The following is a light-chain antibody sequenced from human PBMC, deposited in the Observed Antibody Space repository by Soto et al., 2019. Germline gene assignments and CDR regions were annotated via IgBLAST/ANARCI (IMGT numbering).Light chain of an antibody. CDR1: SSNIGNDY. CDR3: GAWDSSLSVAV. CDR2: EDN. V-gene: IGLV1-51*02. Sequence: QSVLTQPPSVSAAPGQKVTISGSGSSSNIGNDYVSWYQHVPGTAPKLLIYEDNKRPSGIPDRFSGSKSGTSATLGITGLQTGDEADYYCGAWDSSLSVAVFGGGTQLTVL. J-gene: IGLJ7*01.